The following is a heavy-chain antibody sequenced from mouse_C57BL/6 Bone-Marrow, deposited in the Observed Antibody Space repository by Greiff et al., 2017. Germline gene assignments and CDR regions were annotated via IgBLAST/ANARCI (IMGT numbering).Heavy chain of an antibody. CDR2: IDPSDSYT. Sequence: QVQLQQPGAELVMPGASVKLSCKASGYTFTSYWMHWVKQRPGQGLEWIGEIDPSDSYTNYNQKFKGKSTLTVDKSSSTAYMQLSSLTSEDSAVYYGARDDGYYDYFDYWGQGTTLTGSS. D-gene: IGHD2-3*01. V-gene: IGHV1-69*01. CDR3: ARDDGYYDYFDY. CDR1: GYTFTSYW. J-gene: IGHJ2*01.